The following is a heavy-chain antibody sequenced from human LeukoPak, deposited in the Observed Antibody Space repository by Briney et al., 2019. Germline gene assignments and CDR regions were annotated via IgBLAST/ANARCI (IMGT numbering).Heavy chain of an antibody. CDR2: ISGSGGST. Sequence: PGGSLRLSCAASGFTFSSYEMNWVRQAPGKGLEWVSAISGSGGSTYYADSVKGRFTISRDNSKNTLYLQMNSLRAEDTAVYYCAKDQGYRSTTFDYWGQGTLVTVSS. V-gene: IGHV3-23*01. J-gene: IGHJ4*02. D-gene: IGHD2/OR15-2a*01. CDR3: AKDQGYRSTTFDY. CDR1: GFTFSSYE.